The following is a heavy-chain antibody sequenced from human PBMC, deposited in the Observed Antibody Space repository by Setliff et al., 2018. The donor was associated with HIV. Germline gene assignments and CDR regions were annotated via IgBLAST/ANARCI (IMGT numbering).Heavy chain of an antibody. CDR2: INSDGSDT. D-gene: IGHD3-22*01. J-gene: IGHJ3*02. CDR1: GFTFSGYS. Sequence: GGSLRLSCAASGFTFSGYSMNWVRQAPGKGLEWVSRINSDGSDTRYADSVKGRFTISRDNAKNSLYPQMNSLRAEDTAIYYCARDNYYFDNSGYPVDAFDIWGQGTMVTVSS. V-gene: IGHV3-74*01. CDR3: ARDNYYFDNSGYPVDAFDI.